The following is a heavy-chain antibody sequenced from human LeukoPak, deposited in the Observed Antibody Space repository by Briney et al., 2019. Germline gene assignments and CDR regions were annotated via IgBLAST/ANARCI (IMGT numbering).Heavy chain of an antibody. D-gene: IGHD1-1*01. J-gene: IGHJ4*02. Sequence: PSETLSLTCTVSGGSISSSSYYWGWIRQPPGKGLEWIGSIHYSGTTYHNLSLKSRVTISVDTSKNQISLKLSSVTAADTAVYYCARQVERLSQNDYWGRGTLVTVSS. CDR2: IHYSGTT. CDR1: GGSISSSSYY. CDR3: ARQVERLSQNDY. V-gene: IGHV4-39*01.